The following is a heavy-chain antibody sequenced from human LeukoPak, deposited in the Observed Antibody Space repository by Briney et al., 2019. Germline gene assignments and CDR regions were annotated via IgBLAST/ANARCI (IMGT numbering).Heavy chain of an antibody. V-gene: IGHV4-59*08. D-gene: IGHD5-18*01. CDR3: ARLEYKYGYFYYYYMDV. CDR1: GGSISSYY. CDR2: IYNSGRP. Sequence: SETLSLTCTASGGSISSYYWSWIRQPPGKGLEWIGYIYNSGRPNYNPSLKSRVTLSVDTSKNQFSLKLSSVTAADTAVYYCARLEYKYGYFYYYYMDVWGKGTTVTVSS. J-gene: IGHJ6*03.